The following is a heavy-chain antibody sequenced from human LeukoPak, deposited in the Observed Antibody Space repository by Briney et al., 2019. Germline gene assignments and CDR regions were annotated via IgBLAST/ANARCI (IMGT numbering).Heavy chain of an antibody. V-gene: IGHV4-59*08. Sequence: SETLSLTCAVSGGSISNYYWSWIRQPPGKGLEWIGYIDYSGATNYSPSLKSRLTISLDTSKNQFSLKLSSVTAADTAVYYCARRYPRSGSGSLRYFDYWGQGTLVTVSS. CDR1: GGSISNYY. CDR3: ARRYPRSGSGSLRYFDY. J-gene: IGHJ4*02. CDR2: IDYSGAT. D-gene: IGHD1-26*01.